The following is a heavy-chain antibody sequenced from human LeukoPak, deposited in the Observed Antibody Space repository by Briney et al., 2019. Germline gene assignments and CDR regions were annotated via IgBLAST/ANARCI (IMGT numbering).Heavy chain of an antibody. CDR1: GYTFTSYG. V-gene: IGHV1-18*04. D-gene: IGHD1-1*01. J-gene: IGHJ4*02. Sequence: ASVKVSCKASGYTFTSYGISWVRQAPGQGLEWMGWINPYNGNTKYSQKFQGRVTLTTDTSTSTAYMELTSLRSDDTAVYYCARKLVFDYWGQGTLVTVSS. CDR3: ARKLVFDY. CDR2: INPYNGNT.